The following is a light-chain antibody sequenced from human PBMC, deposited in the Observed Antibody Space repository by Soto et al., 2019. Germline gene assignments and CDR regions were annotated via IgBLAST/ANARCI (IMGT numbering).Light chain of an antibody. CDR2: GAS. V-gene: IGKV3-20*01. J-gene: IGKJ1*01. CDR1: QSVSSSH. CDR3: QQYGSSPKT. Sequence: EIVLTQSPGTLSLSPGERATLSCRARQSVSSSHLAWYQQKPGQAPRLLIYGASSRATGIPDRFSGSGFGTDFSLTISRLEPEDFALYYCQQYGSSPKTFGQGTKVEIK.